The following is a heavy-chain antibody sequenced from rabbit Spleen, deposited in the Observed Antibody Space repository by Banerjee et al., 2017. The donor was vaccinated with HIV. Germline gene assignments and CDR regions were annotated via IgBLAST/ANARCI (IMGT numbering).Heavy chain of an antibody. Sequence: QSLEESGGDLVKPGASLTLTCTASGFSFSGSYYMSWVRQAPGKGLEWIGYIDPIFGTTYYASWVNGRFSISRENTRNTVSLQLNSLTAADTATYFCARVSETSGWGEDLWGPGTLVTVS. CDR1: GFSFSGSYY. D-gene: IGHD4-1*01. CDR2: IDPIFGTT. CDR3: ARVSETSGWGEDL. J-gene: IGHJ4*01. V-gene: IGHV1S40*01.